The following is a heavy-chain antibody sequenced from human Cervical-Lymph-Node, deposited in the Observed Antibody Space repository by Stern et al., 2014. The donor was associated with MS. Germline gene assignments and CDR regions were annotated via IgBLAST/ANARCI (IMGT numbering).Heavy chain of an antibody. CDR1: GGSISSAEYY. J-gene: IGHJ4*02. D-gene: IGHD5-24*01. V-gene: IGHV4-30-4*01. CDR2: IHSSGTT. CDR3: SRDADGYGLVFGY. Sequence: QVQLQESGPGLVKPSQTLSLTCAVTGGSISSAEYYLSWIRQSPWKVLKWIGYIHSSGTTYYNPSLKSRVTISVDTSKNQFSLKLRSVTAADTAVYYCSRDADGYGLVFGYWGRGTLVTVSS.